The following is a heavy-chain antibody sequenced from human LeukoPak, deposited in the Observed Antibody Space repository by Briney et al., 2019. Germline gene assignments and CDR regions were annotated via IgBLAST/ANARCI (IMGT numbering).Heavy chain of an antibody. D-gene: IGHD2-15*01. CDR3: ARSYCSGGSCYSFSDAFDN. CDR2: IYTSGST. CDR1: GGSISSYY. Sequence: MTSETLSLTGTVSGGSISSYYWSWIRQPAGKGLEWIGRIYTSGSTNYNPSLKSRVTMSVDTSKNQFSLKLSSVTAADPAVYYCARSYCSGGSCYSFSDAFDNWGQGTMVTVSS. V-gene: IGHV4-4*07. J-gene: IGHJ3*02.